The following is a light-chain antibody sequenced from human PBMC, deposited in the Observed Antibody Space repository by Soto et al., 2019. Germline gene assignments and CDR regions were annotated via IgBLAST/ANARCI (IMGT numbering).Light chain of an antibody. Sequence: QSALTQPPSVSGAPGQRVTISCTGSSSNIGAGYDVHWYQQLPGTAPKLLIYGNINRPSGVPDRFSGSKSGTSASLAITGLQAGDEADYYCQSYDSSLSGSEVFGTGTKLTVL. CDR2: GNI. CDR3: QSYDSSLSGSEV. CDR1: SSNIGAGYD. V-gene: IGLV1-40*01. J-gene: IGLJ1*01.